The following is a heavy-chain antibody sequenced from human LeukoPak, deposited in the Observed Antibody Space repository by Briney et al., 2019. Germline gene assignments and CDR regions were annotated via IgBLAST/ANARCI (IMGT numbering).Heavy chain of an antibody. CDR1: GYTFTGYY. Sequence: ASVKVSCKASGYTFTGYYMHWVRQAPGQGLEWMGWINPNSGGTNYAQKFQGRVTMTRDTSISTAYMELSRLRSDDTAVYYCAAAYCSSTSCRIPYYMDVWGKGTTVTVSS. V-gene: IGHV1-2*02. J-gene: IGHJ6*03. CDR2: INPNSGGT. CDR3: AAAYCSSTSCRIPYYMDV. D-gene: IGHD2-2*01.